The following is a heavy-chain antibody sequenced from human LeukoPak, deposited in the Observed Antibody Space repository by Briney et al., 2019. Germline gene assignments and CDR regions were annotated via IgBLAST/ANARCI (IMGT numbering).Heavy chain of an antibody. V-gene: IGHV4-38-2*02. CDR2: IYHSGST. J-gene: IGHJ6*03. D-gene: IGHD1-1*01. CDR3: ARGRVSSSTWYSTYYYYFYMDV. Sequence: SETLSLTCTVSGYSISSGYYWGWIRQPPGKGLEWIGSIYHSGSTYYNPSLKSRVTISVDTSKNLFSLRLRSVTAADTAVYFCARGRVSSSTWYSTYYYYFYMDVWGKGTTVTVSS. CDR1: GYSISSGYY.